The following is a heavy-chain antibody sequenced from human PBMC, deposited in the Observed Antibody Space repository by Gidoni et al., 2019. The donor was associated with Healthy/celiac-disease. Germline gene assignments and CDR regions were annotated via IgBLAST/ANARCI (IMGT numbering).Heavy chain of an antibody. CDR1: GGTFSSYA. J-gene: IGHJ4*02. D-gene: IGHD5-12*01. CDR3: AGRPNPAAPGYSGYDSYFDY. Sequence: QVQLVQSGAEVKKPGSSVKVSCKASGGTFSSYAISWVRQAPGQGLEWMGGIIPIFGTANYAQKFQGRVTITADESTSTAYMELSSLRSEDTAVYYCAGRPNPAAPGYSGYDSYFDYWGQGTLVTVSS. CDR2: IIPIFGTA. V-gene: IGHV1-69*01.